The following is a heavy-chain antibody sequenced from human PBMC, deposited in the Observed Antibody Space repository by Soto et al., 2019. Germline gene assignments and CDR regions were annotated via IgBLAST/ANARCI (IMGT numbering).Heavy chain of an antibody. CDR3: ARVISMDLLLHTAPGY. Sequence: EVQLVESEGGLVQPRGSLRLSCAASGFTFSSYSMNWVRQAPGKGLEWISYISSSSNTIYYADSVKGRFTISRDNAKYSLFLQMNSLRDEDTAVYYCARVISMDLLLHTAPGYWGQGTLVTVSS. J-gene: IGHJ4*02. CDR2: ISSSSNTI. D-gene: IGHD5-18*01. CDR1: GFTFSSYS. V-gene: IGHV3-48*02.